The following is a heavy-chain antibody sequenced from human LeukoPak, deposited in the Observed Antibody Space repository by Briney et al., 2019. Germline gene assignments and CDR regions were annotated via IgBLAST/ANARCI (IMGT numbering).Heavy chain of an antibody. CDR1: GGSISSGSYY. Sequence: SETLSLTCTVSGGSISSGSYYWSWIRQPAGKGLEWIVRIYTSGSTNYNPSLKSRVTISVDTSKSQFSLKLSSVTAADTAVYYCARDSLGYFDYWGQGTLVTVSS. V-gene: IGHV4-61*02. J-gene: IGHJ4*02. CDR2: IYTSGST. CDR3: ARDSLGYFDY. D-gene: IGHD3-16*01.